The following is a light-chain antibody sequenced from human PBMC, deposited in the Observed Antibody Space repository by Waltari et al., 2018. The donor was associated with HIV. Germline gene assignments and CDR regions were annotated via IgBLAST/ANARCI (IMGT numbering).Light chain of an antibody. CDR1: NSNIGAGSD. CDR3: CSYAASSTSPMV. Sequence: QSVLMQPPSVSGAPGQRVTMSCAGTNSNIGAGSDVHWYQQLPGTAPKFLIYANANRPSGVPDRFSGSKSGTSASLAITGLQAEDEADYYCCSYAASSTSPMVFGTGTKVTVL. V-gene: IGLV1-40*01. J-gene: IGLJ1*01. CDR2: ANA.